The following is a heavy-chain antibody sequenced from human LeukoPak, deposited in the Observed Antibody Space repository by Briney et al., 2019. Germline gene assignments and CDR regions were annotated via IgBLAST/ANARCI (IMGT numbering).Heavy chain of an antibody. D-gene: IGHD6-19*01. Sequence: GDSLKISCQGSGSRFTTYWIGWARPLPGKGLEWMGIIYPGDSDIRYSPACQGQVPISVDKSISTADLQWSRLKPSDTAMYYCVRGAVPHSAAPDHWGQGTLVTVYS. V-gene: IGHV5-51*01. CDR1: GSRFTTYW. CDR2: IYPGDSDI. J-gene: IGHJ5*02. CDR3: VRGAVPHSAAPDH.